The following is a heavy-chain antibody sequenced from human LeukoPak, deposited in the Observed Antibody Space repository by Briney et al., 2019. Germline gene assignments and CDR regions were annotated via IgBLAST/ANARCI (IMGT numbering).Heavy chain of an antibody. J-gene: IGHJ5*02. V-gene: IGHV3-11*01. CDR1: GFTFSDYY. CDR3: ARDRLNRGFDP. D-gene: IGHD1-14*01. CDR2: ISSSGSTI. Sequence: GGSLRLSCAPSGFTFSDYYISWIRQAPGKGLEWVSYISSSGSTIYYADSVKGRFTISGDNAKNSLYLQMNSLRAEDTAVYYCARDRLNRGFDPWGQGTLVTVSS.